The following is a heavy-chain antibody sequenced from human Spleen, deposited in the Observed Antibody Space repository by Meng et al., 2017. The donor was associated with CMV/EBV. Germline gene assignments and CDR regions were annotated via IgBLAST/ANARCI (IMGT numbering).Heavy chain of an antibody. D-gene: IGHD3-3*01. Sequence: GGSLRLSCAASGFTFNDYAMHWVRQAPGKGLEWVSGISWNSGSIDYADYVKGRFSISRDNAKNSLYLQMNSLRPEDTALYYCAKDIVAVFGVDYYYYGMDVWGQGTTVTVSS. CDR1: GFTFNDYA. CDR3: AKDIVAVFGVDYYYYGMDV. J-gene: IGHJ6*02. CDR2: ISWNSGSI. V-gene: IGHV3-9*01.